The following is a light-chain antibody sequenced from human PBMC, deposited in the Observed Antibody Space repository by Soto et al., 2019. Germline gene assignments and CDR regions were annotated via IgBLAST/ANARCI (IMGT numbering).Light chain of an antibody. V-gene: IGKV1-5*01. CDR2: DAS. CDR3: QQYNSLPT. J-gene: IGKJ1*01. CDR1: QSISSW. Sequence: DIHMTQSPSTLSASVGDRVTITCRASQSISSWLAWYQQKPGKAPKLLIYDASSLESGVPSRFSGSGSGTEFTLTISSLQPDEFAIYYCQQYNSLPTFGQGTKVDI.